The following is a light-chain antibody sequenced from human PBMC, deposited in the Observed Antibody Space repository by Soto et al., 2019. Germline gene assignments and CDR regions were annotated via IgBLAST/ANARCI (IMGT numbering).Light chain of an antibody. Sequence: DIVMTQSPDSLAVSLGERATINCKSSQSVLYSSNNKNYLAWYQQKPGQPPKLLIYWASTRESGVPDRFSGSGSGTDFTLTISSLQAEDVAVYYCQQYYSTLLTFRGGPKVEIK. CDR1: QSVLYSSNNKNY. CDR3: QQYYSTLLT. CDR2: WAS. V-gene: IGKV4-1*01. J-gene: IGKJ4*01.